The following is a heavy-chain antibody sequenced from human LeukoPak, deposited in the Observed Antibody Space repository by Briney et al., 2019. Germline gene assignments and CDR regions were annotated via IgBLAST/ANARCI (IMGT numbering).Heavy chain of an antibody. V-gene: IGHV1-2*02. D-gene: IGHD2-15*01. CDR1: GYTFTGYY. J-gene: IGHJ4*02. CDR2: INPNSGGT. Sequence: GASVKVSCKASGYTFTGYYMHWVRQAPGQGLEWMGWINPNSGGTNYAQKFQGRVTMTRDTSISTAYMELSRLRSDDTAVHYCAKVPSMGYCSGGSCYPYYFDYWGQGTLVTVSS. CDR3: AKVPSMGYCSGGSCYPYYFDY.